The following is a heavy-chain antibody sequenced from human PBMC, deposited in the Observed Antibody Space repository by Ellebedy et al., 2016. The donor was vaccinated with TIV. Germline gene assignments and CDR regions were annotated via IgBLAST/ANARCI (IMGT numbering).Heavy chain of an antibody. CDR1: GYTFTSYG. J-gene: IGHJ5*02. V-gene: IGHV1-2*02. Sequence: ASVKVSCKASGYTFTSYGISWVRQAPGQGLEWMGWINPNSGGTNYAQKFQGRVTMTRDTSISTAYMELSRLRSDDTAVYYCARSGYSYGYEALVSENNWFDPWGQGTLVTVSS. CDR3: ARSGYSYGYEALVSENNWFDP. D-gene: IGHD5-18*01. CDR2: INPNSGGT.